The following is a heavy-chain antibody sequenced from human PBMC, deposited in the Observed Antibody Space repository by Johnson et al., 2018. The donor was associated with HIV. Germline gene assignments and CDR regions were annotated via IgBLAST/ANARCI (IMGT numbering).Heavy chain of an antibody. D-gene: IGHD5-24*01. V-gene: IGHV3-30*14. CDR2: ISYDGSNK. CDR3: ARACRDGYTCDVFDI. Sequence: QVQLVESGGGVVQPGRSLRLSCAASGFTFSSYAMHWVRQAPGKGLEWVAVISYDGSNKYYADSVKGRCTISRDKSKNTLYLQMNSLRDEDTAVYYCARACRDGYTCDVFDIWGQGTLVTVSS. CDR1: GFTFSSYA. J-gene: IGHJ3*02.